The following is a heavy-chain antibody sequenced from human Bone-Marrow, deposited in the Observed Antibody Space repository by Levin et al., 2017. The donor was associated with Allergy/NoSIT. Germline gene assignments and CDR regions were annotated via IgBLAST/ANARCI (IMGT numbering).Heavy chain of an antibody. CDR1: GFRFSSYS. D-gene: IGHD3-10*01. Sequence: GGSLRLSCVGSGFRFSSYSVNWVRQAPGKGLEWVSCITGGGGRTYYADSVRGRFTISRDNAKNSLYLQMNSLGAEDPAVYYCARDRWDTIDRGVVRDYGMDVWGQGTTVTISS. CDR3: ARDRWDTIDRGVVRDYGMDV. V-gene: IGHV3-21*06. CDR2: ITGGGGRT. J-gene: IGHJ6*02.